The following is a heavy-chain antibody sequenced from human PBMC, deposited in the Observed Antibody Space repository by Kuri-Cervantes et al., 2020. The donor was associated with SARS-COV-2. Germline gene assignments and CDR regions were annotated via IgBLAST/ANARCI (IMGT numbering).Heavy chain of an antibody. Sequence: ASVKVSCKASGYTFTSYGTSWVRQAPGQGLEWMGWISAYNGNTNYAQKLQGRVTMTTGTSTSTAYMELRSLRSGDTAVYYCARDPNYDSSGYYGLTFDYWGQGTLVTVSS. D-gene: IGHD3-22*01. J-gene: IGHJ4*02. CDR2: ISAYNGNT. V-gene: IGHV1-18*01. CDR3: ARDPNYDSSGYYGLTFDY. CDR1: GYTFTSYG.